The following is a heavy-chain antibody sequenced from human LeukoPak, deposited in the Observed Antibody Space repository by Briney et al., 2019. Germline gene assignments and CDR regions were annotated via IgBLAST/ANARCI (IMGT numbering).Heavy chain of an antibody. J-gene: IGHJ6*03. CDR1: GFTFSSYA. Sequence: SGGSLSLSCAASGFTFSSYAMSWVRQAPGKGLEWVSAISGSGGSTYYADSVKGRFTISKDNSKNTLYLQMNSLRAEDTAVYYCAKVAGYYYGSGSYMDVWGLGTTVTVSS. CDR2: ISGSGGST. D-gene: IGHD3-10*01. V-gene: IGHV3-23*01. CDR3: AKVAGYYYGSGSYMDV.